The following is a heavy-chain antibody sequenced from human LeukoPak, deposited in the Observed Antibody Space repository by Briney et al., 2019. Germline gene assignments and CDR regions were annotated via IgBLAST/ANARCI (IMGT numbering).Heavy chain of an antibody. J-gene: IGHJ4*02. CDR2: IIPILGIA. CDR3: ARLITMVRGALGY. CDR1: GGTFSSYT. D-gene: IGHD3-10*01. V-gene: IGHV1-69*02. Sequence: SVKVPCKASGGTFSSYTISWVRQAPGQGLEWMGRIIPILGIANYAQKFQGRVTITADKSTSTAYMELSSLRSEDTAVYYCARLITMVRGALGYWGQGTLVTVSS.